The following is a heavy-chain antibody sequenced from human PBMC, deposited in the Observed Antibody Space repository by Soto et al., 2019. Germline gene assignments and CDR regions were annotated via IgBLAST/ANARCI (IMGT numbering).Heavy chain of an antibody. CDR3: AKGVAGIAVAGTGYFQH. V-gene: IGHV3-23*01. J-gene: IGHJ1*01. Sequence: EVQLLESGGGLVQPGGSLRLSCAASGFTFSSYAMSWVRQAPGKGLEWVSGISGSGDSTYYADSVKGRFTISRDKSKNTRYVQMNRRRGGDTGVDYCAKGVAGIAVAGTGYFQHWGQGTLVTVSS. CDR2: ISGSGDST. CDR1: GFTFSSYA. D-gene: IGHD6-19*01.